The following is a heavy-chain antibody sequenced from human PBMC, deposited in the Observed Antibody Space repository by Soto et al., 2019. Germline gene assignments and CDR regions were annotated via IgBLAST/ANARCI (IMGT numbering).Heavy chain of an antibody. Sequence: SETLSLTCTVSGGSISSSSYYWGWILHPPGKGLEWIGSIYYSGSTNYNPSLKSRVTISVDTSKNQFSLKLSSVTAADTAVYYCARQMRGATISIYYYGMDVWGQGTTVTVSS. CDR2: IYYSGST. V-gene: IGHV4-39*07. D-gene: IGHD5-12*01. J-gene: IGHJ6*02. CDR3: ARQMRGATISIYYYGMDV. CDR1: GGSISSSSYY.